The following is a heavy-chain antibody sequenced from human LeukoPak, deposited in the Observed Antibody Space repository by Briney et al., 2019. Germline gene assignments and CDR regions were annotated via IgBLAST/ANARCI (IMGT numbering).Heavy chain of an antibody. CDR2: ISGSRSTI. D-gene: IGHD1-26*01. CDR3: ARDENSGSSFWYFDR. CDR1: GFSFSSYR. V-gene: IGHV3-48*02. Sequence: GGSLKLSCAASGFSFSSYRMHWVRQAPGQGPEWVSYISGSRSTIYYKDSVKGRFPISRDNAKHSLYLEMNSLRDEDTAVYYCARDENSGSSFWYFDRWGRGTLVTDSS. J-gene: IGHJ2*01.